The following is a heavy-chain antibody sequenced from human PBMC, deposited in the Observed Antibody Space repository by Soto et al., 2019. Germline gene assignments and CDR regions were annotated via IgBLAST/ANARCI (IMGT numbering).Heavy chain of an antibody. J-gene: IGHJ4*02. D-gene: IGHD5-12*01. CDR2: IKQDGSEK. CDR3: VRGSSDYTDYFDY. CDR1: GFSFSSFW. Sequence: GGSLRLSCAAAGFSFSSFWMIWVRQAPEKGLEWVAIIKQDGSEKHYVDSVKGRFTVSRDNAEKSLYLQMDSLRPDATAVYYWVRGSSDYTDYFDYWGQGALVTVSS. V-gene: IGHV3-7*03.